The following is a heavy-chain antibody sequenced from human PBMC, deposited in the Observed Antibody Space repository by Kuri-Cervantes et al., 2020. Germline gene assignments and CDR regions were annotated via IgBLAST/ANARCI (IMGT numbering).Heavy chain of an antibody. D-gene: IGHD3-9*01. CDR1: GFTFSSYW. Sequence: SQTLSLTCAASGFTFSSYWMHWVRQPPGKGLEWIGYMSYSGTTNYNPSLQSRVTMSVDTSKNQFSLKLSSVTAADTAVYYCARTRYDILTGYFYYYYGMDVWGQGTTVTVSS. V-gene: IGHV4-59*01. CDR3: ARTRYDILTGYFYYYYGMDV. CDR2: MSYSGTT. J-gene: IGHJ6*02.